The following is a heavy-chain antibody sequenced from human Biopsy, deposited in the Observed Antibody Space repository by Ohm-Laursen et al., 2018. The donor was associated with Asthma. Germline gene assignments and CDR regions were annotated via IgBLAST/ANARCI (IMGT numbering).Heavy chain of an antibody. V-gene: IGHV2-5*02. D-gene: IGHD3-9*01. CDR3: ALSQDSGFDDHSPSWFDP. CDR2: IYWDDYN. J-gene: IGHJ5*02. Sequence: TQTLPLTCSFSGFSLRTPGVGVGWIRQSPGKALEWLALIYWDDYNLFRPSLKRRLTITKDPSKNQVVLTMTKMGPVDSGTYYCALSQDSGFDDHSPSWFDPWGQGTLVTVSS. CDR1: GFSLRTPGVG.